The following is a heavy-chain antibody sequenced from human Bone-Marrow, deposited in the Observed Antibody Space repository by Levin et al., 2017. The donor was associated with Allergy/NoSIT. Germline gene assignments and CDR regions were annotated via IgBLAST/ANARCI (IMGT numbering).Heavy chain of an antibody. CDR3: ARQRSGTYYIDAFDM. Sequence: HSQTLSLTCSVSGGSLTGGSTASPTSYWGWIRQPPGMGLEWIGSINYSGNTYYNRSLKSRVTMSVDTSKNSFSLRLNSVTAADTAAYYCARQRSGTYYIDAFDMWGQGTMVTVSS. CDR1: GGSLTGGSTASPTSY. J-gene: IGHJ3*02. CDR2: INYSGNT. V-gene: IGHV4-39*02. D-gene: IGHD1-26*01.